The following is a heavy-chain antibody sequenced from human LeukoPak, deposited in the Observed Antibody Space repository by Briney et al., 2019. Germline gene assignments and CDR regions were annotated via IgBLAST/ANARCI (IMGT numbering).Heavy chain of an antibody. Sequence: GGSLRLSCAASGFTFSSYSMNWVRQAPGKGLEWVANIKQDGSEKYYVDSVKGRFTISRDNAKNSLYLQMNSLRAEDTAVYYCARDRDGMDVWGQGTTVTVSS. V-gene: IGHV3-7*01. CDR3: ARDRDGMDV. CDR2: IKQDGSEK. J-gene: IGHJ6*02. CDR1: GFTFSSYS.